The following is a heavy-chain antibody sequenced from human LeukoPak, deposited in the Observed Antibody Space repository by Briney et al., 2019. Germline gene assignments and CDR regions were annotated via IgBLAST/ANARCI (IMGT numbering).Heavy chain of an antibody. J-gene: IGHJ6*03. CDR1: GFTFSSYS. D-gene: IGHD1-14*01. CDR2: ISSSSCYI. V-gene: IGHV3-21*01. CDR3: AGDVPGYYYYYMDV. Sequence: GGSLRLSCAASGFTFSSYSMNWVRQAPGKGLEWVSSISSSSCYIYYADSVKGRFTISRDNAKNSLYLQMNSLRAEDTAVYYCAGDVPGYYYYYMDVWGKGTTVTVSS.